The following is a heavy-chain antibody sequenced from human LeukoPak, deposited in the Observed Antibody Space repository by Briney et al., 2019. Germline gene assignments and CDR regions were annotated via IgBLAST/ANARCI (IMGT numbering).Heavy chain of an antibody. V-gene: IGHV3-30*02. Sequence: GGSLRLSCAASGFTFSTYGMHWVRQAPGTGLEWVAFIRSDGSIKYYADSVKGRFTISRDNSNNTLYVQMNSLRAEDTAVYYCAKALGPDIVRGVIDYWGQGTLVTVSS. CDR3: AKALGPDIVRGVIDY. D-gene: IGHD3-10*01. CDR1: GFTFSTYG. CDR2: IRSDGSIK. J-gene: IGHJ4*02.